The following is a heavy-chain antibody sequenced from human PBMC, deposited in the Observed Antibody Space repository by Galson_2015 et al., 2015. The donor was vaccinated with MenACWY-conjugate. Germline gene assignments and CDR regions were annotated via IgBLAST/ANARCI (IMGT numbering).Heavy chain of an antibody. V-gene: IGHV3-23*01. Sequence: SLRLSCAASGFTFSNYAMTWVRQAPGKGLEWVSTISGTGGSTYYADSVKGRFTISRDNSKNTLYVQVNSRRPEDTAVYYCAKDNNRVVAPNNWFDPWGQGTLVPVSS. D-gene: IGHD2-15*01. CDR1: GFTFSNYA. CDR3: AKDNNRVVAPNNWFDP. J-gene: IGHJ5*02. CDR2: ISGTGGST.